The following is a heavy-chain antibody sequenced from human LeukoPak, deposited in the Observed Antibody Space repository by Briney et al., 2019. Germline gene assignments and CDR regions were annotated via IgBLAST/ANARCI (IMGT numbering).Heavy chain of an antibody. V-gene: IGHV3-30*02. CDR1: GFTFSSYG. CDR3: ARSRHSYDSSGFPHY. Sequence: PGGSLRLSCVASGFTFSSYGMHWVRQAPGKGLEWVAFIRYDGSNKYYADSVKGRFTISRDNSKNTLYLQMNSLRAEDTALYYCARSRHSYDSSGFPHYWGQGTLVTVSS. D-gene: IGHD3-22*01. CDR2: IRYDGSNK. J-gene: IGHJ4*02.